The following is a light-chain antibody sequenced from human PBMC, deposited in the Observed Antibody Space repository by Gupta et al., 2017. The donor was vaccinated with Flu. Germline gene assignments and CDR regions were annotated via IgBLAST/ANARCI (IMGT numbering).Light chain of an antibody. CDR3: MQGTHWPPYT. J-gene: IGKJ2*01. Sequence: DVVMTQSPLSLPVTLGQPASISCRSSQSLLYGDGNTYLNWFQQRPGQSPRRLIYKVSNRDSGVPDKCSGSGSGTDFTLNISRVEAEDVGIYYCMQGTHWPPYTFGQGTKLEI. CDR1: QSLLYGDGNTY. CDR2: KVS. V-gene: IGKV2-30*01.